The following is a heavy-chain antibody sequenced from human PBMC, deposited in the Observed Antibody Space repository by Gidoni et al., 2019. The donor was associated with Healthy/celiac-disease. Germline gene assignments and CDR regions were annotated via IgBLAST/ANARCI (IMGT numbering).Heavy chain of an antibody. V-gene: IGHV3-30-3*01. CDR1: GFPFSSYA. CDR3: ARVRGPKSSGRWHFDY. Sequence: QVQLVESGGGVVQPGRSLRLSCAASGFPFSSYAMHWVRQAPGKGLEWVAVISYDGSNKYYADSVKGRFTISRDNSKNTLYLQMNSLRAEDTAVYYCARVRGPKSSGRWHFDYWGQGTLVTVSS. J-gene: IGHJ4*02. D-gene: IGHD6-19*01. CDR2: ISYDGSNK.